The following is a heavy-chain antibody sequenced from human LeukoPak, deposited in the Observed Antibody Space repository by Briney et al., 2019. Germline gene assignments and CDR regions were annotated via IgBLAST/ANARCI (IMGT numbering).Heavy chain of an antibody. J-gene: IGHJ4*02. CDR3: AKGHSSGWYYFDY. V-gene: IGHV3-30*18. Sequence: GGSLRLSCAASGFTFRSYGMHWVRQAPGKGLEWVAVISYDGSNKYYADSVKGRFTIPRDNSKNTLYLQMNSLRAEDTAVYYCAKGHSSGWYYFDYWGQGTLVTVSS. CDR2: ISYDGSNK. D-gene: IGHD6-19*01. CDR1: GFTFRSYG.